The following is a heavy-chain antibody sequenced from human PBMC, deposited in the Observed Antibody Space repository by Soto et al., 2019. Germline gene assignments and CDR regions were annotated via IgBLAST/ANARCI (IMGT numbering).Heavy chain of an antibody. V-gene: IGHV1-69*01. CDR2: IIPIFGTA. J-gene: IGHJ6*02. D-gene: IGHD3-3*01. CDR1: GGTFSSYA. CDR3: ARDNRGFGVVPSYYYYGMDV. Sequence: QVQLVQSGAEVKKPGSSVKVSCKASGGTFSSYAISWVRQAPGQGLEWKGGIIPIFGTANYAQKFQGRVTITADESTSTAYMELSSLRSEDTAVYYCARDNRGFGVVPSYYYYGMDVWGQGTTVTVSS.